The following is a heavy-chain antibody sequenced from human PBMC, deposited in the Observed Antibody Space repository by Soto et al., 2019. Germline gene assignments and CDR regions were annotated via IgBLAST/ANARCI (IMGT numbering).Heavy chain of an antibody. V-gene: IGHV4-59*01. CDR3: ARVDSSSWWLFDY. CDR1: VGSISSYY. J-gene: IGHJ4*02. CDR2: IYYSGST. Sequence: KPSETLSLTCTVSVGSISSYYWSWIRQPPGKGLEWIWYIYYSGSTKYNPSLKSRVTISVDTSKNQFSLKLSSVTAADTAVYYCARVDSSSWWLFDYWGQGTLVTVSS. D-gene: IGHD6-13*01.